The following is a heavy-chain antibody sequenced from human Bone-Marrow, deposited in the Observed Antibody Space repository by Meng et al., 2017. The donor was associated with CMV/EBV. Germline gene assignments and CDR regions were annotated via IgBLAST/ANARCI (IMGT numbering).Heavy chain of an antibody. V-gene: IGHV1-46*01. Sequence: SGDHFTSYYRPWVRHAPGQGLEGMGISNHSGGSTSYAQKFQGRVTLTRDTSTSTVYMELSSLRSEAAAVYYCARRVYDSSGYNLFDPWGQGTLVTVSS. CDR3: ARRVYDSSGYNLFDP. D-gene: IGHD3-22*01. CDR1: GDHFTSYY. CDR2: SNHSGGST. J-gene: IGHJ5*02.